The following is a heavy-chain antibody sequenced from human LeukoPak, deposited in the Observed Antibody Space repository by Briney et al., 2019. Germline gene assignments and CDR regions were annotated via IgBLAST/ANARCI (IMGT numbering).Heavy chain of an antibody. V-gene: IGHV3-15*07. J-gene: IGHJ4*02. CDR3: TTDLRDGYNRGY. CDR2: IKSKTDGGTT. Sequence: GGTLRLSCAASGFTFSNAWMNWVRQAPGKGLECVGRIKSKTDGGTTDYAAPVKGRFTISRDDSKNTLYLQMNSLKTEDTAVYYCTTDLRDGYNRGYWGQGTLVTVSS. CDR1: GFTFSNAW. D-gene: IGHD5-24*01.